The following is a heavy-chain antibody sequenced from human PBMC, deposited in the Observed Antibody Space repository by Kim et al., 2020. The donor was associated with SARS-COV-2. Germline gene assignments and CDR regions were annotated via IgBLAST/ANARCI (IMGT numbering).Heavy chain of an antibody. D-gene: IGHD1-26*01. CDR3: ARGRQWAGYHDY. CDR2: INHSGST. Sequence: SETLSLTCAVYGGSFSGYYWSWIRQPPGKGLEWIGEINHSGSTNYNPSLKSRVTISVDTSKNQFSLKLSSVTAADTAVYYCARGRQWAGYHDYWGQGTLVTVSS. V-gene: IGHV4-34*01. J-gene: IGHJ4*02. CDR1: GGSFSGYY.